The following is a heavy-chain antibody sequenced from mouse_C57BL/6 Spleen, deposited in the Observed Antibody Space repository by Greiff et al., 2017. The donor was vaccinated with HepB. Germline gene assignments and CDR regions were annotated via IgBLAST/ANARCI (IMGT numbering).Heavy chain of an antibody. D-gene: IGHD4-1*01. CDR1: GFTFSDYG. CDR2: ISSGSSTI. Sequence: EVQLVESGGGLVKPGGSLKLSCAASGFTFSDYGMHWVRQAPEKGLEWVAYISSGSSTIYYADTVKGRFTISRDNAKNTLFLQMTSLRSEDTAMYYCARGELGRRGYFDYWGQGTTLTVSS. CDR3: ARGELGRRGYFDY. J-gene: IGHJ2*01. V-gene: IGHV5-17*01.